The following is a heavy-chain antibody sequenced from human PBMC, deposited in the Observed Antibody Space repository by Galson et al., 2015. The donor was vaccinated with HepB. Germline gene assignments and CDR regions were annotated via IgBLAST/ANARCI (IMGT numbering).Heavy chain of an antibody. V-gene: IGHV3-23*01. CDR2: ISGSGGST. Sequence: SLRLSCASSGFTFSSYAMSWVRQAPGKGLEWVSAISGSGGSTYYADSVKGRFTISRDNSKNTLYLQMNSLRAEDTAVYYCANLDPAACYYYGMDVWGQGTTVTVS. D-gene: IGHD2-2*01. CDR3: ANLDPAACYYYGMDV. J-gene: IGHJ6*02. CDR1: GFTFSSYA.